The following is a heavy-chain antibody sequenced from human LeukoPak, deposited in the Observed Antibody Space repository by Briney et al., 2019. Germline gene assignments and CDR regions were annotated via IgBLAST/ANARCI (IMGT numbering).Heavy chain of an antibody. CDR3: ARGPNIAAAGEGDYYFDY. CDR2: IYYSGST. J-gene: IGHJ4*02. V-gene: IGHV4-31*03. D-gene: IGHD6-13*01. Sequence: PSQTLSLTCTVPGGSISSGGYYWSWIRQHPGKGLEWIGYIYYSGSTYYNPSLKSRVTISVDTSKNQFSLKLSSVTAADTAVYYCARGPNIAAAGEGDYYFDYWGQGTLVTVSS. CDR1: GGSISSGGYY.